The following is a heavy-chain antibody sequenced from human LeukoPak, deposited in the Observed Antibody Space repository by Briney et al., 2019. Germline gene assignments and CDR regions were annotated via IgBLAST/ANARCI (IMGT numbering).Heavy chain of an antibody. CDR3: AKDRCSNGVGCYYYYMDV. CDR1: GFSFSSYS. D-gene: IGHD2-8*01. CDR2: IRYDGSEK. J-gene: IGHJ6*03. Sequence: GGSLRLSCAASGFSFSSYSMNWVRQAPGKGLEWVAFIRYDGSEKYYADSVKGRFSISRDSSKNILYLQMNSLRAEDTAVYYCAKDRCSNGVGCYYYYMDVWGKGTTVTISS. V-gene: IGHV3-30*02.